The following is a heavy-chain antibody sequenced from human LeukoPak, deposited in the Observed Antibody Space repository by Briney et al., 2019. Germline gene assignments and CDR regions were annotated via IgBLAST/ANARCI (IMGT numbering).Heavy chain of an antibody. J-gene: IGHJ6*02. CDR1: GFTFSISA. D-gene: IGHD1-1*01. V-gene: IGHV3-23*01. CDR2: ISGSGGTT. CDR3: AKGAMEDDYYYYGMDV. Sequence: GGSLRLSCVASGFTFSISAMNWVRQAPGKGLEWVSTISGSGGTTDYADSVKGRFTISRDNSKNTLYLQMNSLRAADTAIYYCAKGAMEDDYYYYGMDVWGQGTTVTVSS.